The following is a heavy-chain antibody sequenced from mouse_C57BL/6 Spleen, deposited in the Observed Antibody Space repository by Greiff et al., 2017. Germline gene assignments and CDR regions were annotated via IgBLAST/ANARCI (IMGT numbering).Heavy chain of an antibody. Sequence: EVQRVESGAELVRPGASVKLSCTASGFNIKDDYMHWVKQRPEQGLEWIGWIDPANGDTEYASKFQGKATITADTSSNTAYLQLSSLTSEDTAVYYCTRGTTVVDWGQGTTRTVSS. J-gene: IGHJ2*01. CDR3: TRGTTVVD. D-gene: IGHD1-1*01. CDR2: IDPANGDT. CDR1: GFNIKDDY. V-gene: IGHV14-4*01.